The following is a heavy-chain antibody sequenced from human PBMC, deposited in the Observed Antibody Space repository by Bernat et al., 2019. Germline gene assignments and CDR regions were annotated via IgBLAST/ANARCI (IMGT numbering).Heavy chain of an antibody. Sequence: EVQLVESGGDLVQPGGSLRVSCAASGFTFSDHHMDWVRQAPGKGLEWVGRTRNKANSYTTEYAASGKGRFTISRDDSKNSLYLQMNSLKTEDTAVYYCARATGTGPDYYYYMDVWGKGTTVTVSS. CDR2: TRNKANSYTT. D-gene: IGHD1-1*01. V-gene: IGHV3-72*01. J-gene: IGHJ6*03. CDR3: ARATGTGPDYYYYMDV. CDR1: GFTFSDHH.